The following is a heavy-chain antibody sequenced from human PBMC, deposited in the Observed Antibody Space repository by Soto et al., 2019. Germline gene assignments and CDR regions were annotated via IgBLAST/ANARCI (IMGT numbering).Heavy chain of an antibody. CDR3: ARDRRIPKSYYGMDV. V-gene: IGHV4-61*01. Sequence: PSETLSLTCPVSGGSVSSGSYYWSWIRQPPGKGLEWIGYIYYSGSTNYNPSLKSRVTISVDTSKNQFSLKLSSVTAADTAVYYCARDRRIPKSYYGMDVWGQGTTVTVSS. CDR2: IYYSGST. D-gene: IGHD2-21*01. CDR1: GGSVSSGSYY. J-gene: IGHJ6*02.